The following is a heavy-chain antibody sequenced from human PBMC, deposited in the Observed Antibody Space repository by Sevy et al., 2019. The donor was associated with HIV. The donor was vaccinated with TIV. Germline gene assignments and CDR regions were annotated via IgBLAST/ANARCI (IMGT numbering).Heavy chain of an antibody. V-gene: IGHV3-30*18. CDR1: GFSFRNYG. J-gene: IGHJ4*02. D-gene: IGHD1-1*01. CDR3: AKQDNWNDFPFDY. CDR2: ISYDGSNT. Sequence: GGSLRLSCAASGFSFRNYGMHWVRQAPGKGLEWVAVISYDGSNTHYADSVKGRFTISRDNSKNTLFLQMGSLRAEDTAVYHCAKQDNWNDFPFDYWGQGILVTVSS.